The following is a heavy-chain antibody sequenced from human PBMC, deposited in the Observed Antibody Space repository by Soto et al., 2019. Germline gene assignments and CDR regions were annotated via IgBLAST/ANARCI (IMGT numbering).Heavy chain of an antibody. J-gene: IGHJ3*02. CDR3: ARGPTVTTSYAFDI. CDR1: GFTVSSNY. D-gene: IGHD4-17*01. V-gene: IGHV3-53*04. Sequence: EVQLVESGGGLVQPGGSLRLSCAASGFTVSSNYMSWVRQAPEKGLEWVSVIYSGGSTYYADSVKGRFTISRHNSKNTLYLQMNSLRAEDTAVYYCARGPTVTTSYAFDIWGQGTMVTVSS. CDR2: IYSGGST.